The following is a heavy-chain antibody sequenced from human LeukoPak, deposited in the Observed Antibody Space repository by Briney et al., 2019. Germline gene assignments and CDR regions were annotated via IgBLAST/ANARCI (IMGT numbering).Heavy chain of an antibody. V-gene: IGHV3-9*01. D-gene: IGHD4-23*01. CDR3: AKEVGTFDY. CDR2: ISWNSGST. J-gene: IGHJ4*02. Sequence: GGSLRLSCAASGFTFDDYAMHWVRQVPGKGLEWVSGISWNSGSTGYADSVKGRFTISRDNAKNSLYLQMNSLRVEDTALYYCAKEVGTFDYWGQGTLVTVSS. CDR1: GFTFDDYA.